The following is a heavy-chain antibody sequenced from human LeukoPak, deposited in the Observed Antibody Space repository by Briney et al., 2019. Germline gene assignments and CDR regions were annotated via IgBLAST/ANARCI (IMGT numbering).Heavy chain of an antibody. D-gene: IGHD3-10*01. J-gene: IGHJ3*02. Sequence: GGSLRLSCAASGFTFSSYSMNWVRQAPGKGREWVSSISSSSSYIYYADSVKGRFTISRDNAKNSLYLQMNSLRAEDTAVYNCARGGYYGSGSYADIWGQGTMVTVSS. CDR3: ARGGYYGSGSYADI. CDR1: GFTFSSYS. CDR2: ISSSSSYI. V-gene: IGHV3-21*01.